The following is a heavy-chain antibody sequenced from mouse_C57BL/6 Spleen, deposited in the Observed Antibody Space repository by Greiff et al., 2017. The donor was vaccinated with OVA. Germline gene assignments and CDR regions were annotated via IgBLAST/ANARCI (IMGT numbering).Heavy chain of an antibody. J-gene: IGHJ1*03. CDR3: ARRGLLYWYVDV. D-gene: IGHD2-3*01. V-gene: IGHV1-61*01. CDR1: GYTFTSYW. Sequence: QVQLQQSGAELVRPGSSVKLSCKASGYTFTSYWMDWVKQRPGQGLEWIGNIYPSDSETHYNQKFKDKATLTVDKSSSTAYMQLSSLTSEDSAVYYCARRGLLYWYVDVWGTGTTVTVSS. CDR2: IYPSDSET.